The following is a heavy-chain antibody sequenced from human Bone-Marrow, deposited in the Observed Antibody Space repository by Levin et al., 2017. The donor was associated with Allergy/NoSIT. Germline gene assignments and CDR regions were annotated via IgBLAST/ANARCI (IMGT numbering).Heavy chain of an antibody. CDR3: ATGVQGAGRY. V-gene: IGHV1-3*01. CDR2: INVGNGNT. D-gene: IGHD3-10*01. Sequence: GESLKISCKASGYTFTSYAMHWVRQAPGQRLEWMGWINVGNGNTKFSQKFQGRVIITRDTSASTAYMELSSLRSGDTAVYYCATGVQGAGRYWGQGTLVTVSS. J-gene: IGHJ4*02. CDR1: GYTFTSYA.